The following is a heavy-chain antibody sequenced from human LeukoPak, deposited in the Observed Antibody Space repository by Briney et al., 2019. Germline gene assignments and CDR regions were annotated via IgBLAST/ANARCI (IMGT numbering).Heavy chain of an antibody. CDR1: GFTFSSYA. CDR2: ISYDGSNK. Sequence: GGSRRPSCAASGFTFSSYAMHWVRQAPGKGLEWVAVISYDGSNKYYADSVKGRFTISRDNSKNTLYLQMNSLRAEDTAIYYRAKDISFGTYNVDYWG. J-gene: IGHJ4*01. CDR3: AKDISFGTYNVDY. V-gene: IGHV3-30-3*01. D-gene: IGHD1-1*01.